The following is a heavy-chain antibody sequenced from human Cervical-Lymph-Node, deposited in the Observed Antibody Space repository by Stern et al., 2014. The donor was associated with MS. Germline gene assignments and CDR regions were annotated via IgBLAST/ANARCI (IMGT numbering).Heavy chain of an antibody. J-gene: IGHJ5*02. CDR2: VIPFVGTS. CDR3: ARGTGDNWFGP. Sequence: QVQLVQSGAEVKQPGSSVKVSCKSSGGISWVRQAPGQGLEWMGGVIPFVGTSYYAQKFQGRVTITADTSANTTYLHLSRLTSADTAVYYCARGTGDNWFGPWGQGTLVTVSS. V-gene: IGHV1-69*06. CDR1: GG. D-gene: IGHD3/OR15-3a*01.